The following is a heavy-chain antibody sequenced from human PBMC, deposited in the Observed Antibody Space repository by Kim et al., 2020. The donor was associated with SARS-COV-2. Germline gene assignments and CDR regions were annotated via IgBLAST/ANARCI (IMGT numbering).Heavy chain of an antibody. CDR2: MNPNSGNT. Sequence: ASVKVSCKASGYTFTSYYINWVRQATGQGLEWMGWMNPNSGNTGYAQKFQGRVTMTRNTSISTAYMELSSLRSEDTAVYYCARGAYCSSTSCSPNDWFDPWGQGTLVTVSS. D-gene: IGHD2-2*01. CDR3: ARGAYCSSTSCSPNDWFDP. CDR1: GYTFTSYY. V-gene: IGHV1-8*02. J-gene: IGHJ5*02.